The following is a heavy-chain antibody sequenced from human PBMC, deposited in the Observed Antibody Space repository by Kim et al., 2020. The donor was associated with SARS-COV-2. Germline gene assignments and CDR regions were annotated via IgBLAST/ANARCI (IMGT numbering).Heavy chain of an antibody. CDR3: ARVLWFGELSYYYGMAV. V-gene: IGHV6-1*01. J-gene: IGHJ6*02. Sequence: SQTLSLTCAISGDSVSSNSAAWNWIRQSPSRGLEWLGRTYYRSKWYNEYAVSVKSRITINPDTSKNQFSLQLNSVTPEDTAVYYCARVLWFGELSYYYGMAVWGQGATVTVSS. D-gene: IGHD3-10*01. CDR2: TYYRSKWYN. CDR1: GDSVSSNSAA.